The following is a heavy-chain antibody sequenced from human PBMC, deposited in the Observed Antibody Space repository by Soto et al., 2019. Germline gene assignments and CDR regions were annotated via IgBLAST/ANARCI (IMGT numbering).Heavy chain of an antibody. J-gene: IGHJ4*02. V-gene: IGHV3-33*01. D-gene: IGHD3-22*01. CDR3: ARDSLYDSSGYYYVY. CDR2: IWYDGSNK. Sequence: PGGSLRLSCAASGFTFSTYGMHWVRQAPGRGLEWVAVIWYDGSNKYYADSVKGRFTISRDNSKNTLYLQMNSLRAEDTAVYYCARDSLYDSSGYYYVYWGQGTLVTVSS. CDR1: GFTFSTYG.